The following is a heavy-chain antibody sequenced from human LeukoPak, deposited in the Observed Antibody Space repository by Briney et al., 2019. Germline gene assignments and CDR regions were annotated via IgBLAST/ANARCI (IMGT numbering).Heavy chain of an antibody. V-gene: IGHV4-39*07. D-gene: IGHD3-10*01. Sequence: KASETLSLTCTVSGGSISSSSYYWGWIRQPPGKGLEWIGEINHSGSTNYNPSLKSRVTISVDTSKNQFSLRLSSLTAADTAVYYCARGGSGYYGSGSYYKSWGQGTLVTVSS. J-gene: IGHJ5*02. CDR1: GGSISSSSYY. CDR3: ARGGSGYYGSGSYYKS. CDR2: INHSGST.